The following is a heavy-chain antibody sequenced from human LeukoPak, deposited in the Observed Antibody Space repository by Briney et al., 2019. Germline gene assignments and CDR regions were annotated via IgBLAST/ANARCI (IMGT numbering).Heavy chain of an antibody. Sequence: GGSLRLSCAASGFTFSSYGMHWVRQAPGKGLEWVAVIWYDGSNKYYADSVKGRFTISRDNSKNTLYLQMNSLRAEDTALYHCAKGGVYGDYYFDYWGQGTLVTVSS. V-gene: IGHV3-33*06. CDR3: AKGGVYGDYYFDY. CDR1: GFTFSSYG. D-gene: IGHD4-17*01. J-gene: IGHJ4*02. CDR2: IWYDGSNK.